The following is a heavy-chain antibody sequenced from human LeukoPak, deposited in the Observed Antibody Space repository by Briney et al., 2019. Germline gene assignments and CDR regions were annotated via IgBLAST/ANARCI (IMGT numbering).Heavy chain of an antibody. V-gene: IGHV1-24*01. J-gene: IGHJ4*02. D-gene: IGHD4-17*01. CDR3: ATLSDYGDYGTGGY. CDR2: FDPEDGET. Sequence: ASVKVSCKVSGYTLTELSMHWVRQAPGKGLEWMGGFDPEDGETIYAQKFQGRVTMPEDTSTDTAYMELSSLRSEDTAVYYCATLSDYGDYGTGGYWGQGTLVTVSS. CDR1: GYTLTELS.